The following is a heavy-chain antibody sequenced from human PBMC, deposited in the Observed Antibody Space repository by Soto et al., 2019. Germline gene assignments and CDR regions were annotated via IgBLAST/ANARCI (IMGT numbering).Heavy chain of an antibody. D-gene: IGHD3-16*01. CDR2: ISYSDGS. CDR1: GCSISSRGSMSGRSFY. V-gene: IGHV4-39*07. Sequence: SETLSLTCTVSGCSISSRGSMSGRSFYWGWMRQPPGKGLEWIASISYSDGSFYNSSLKSRLTISVDTSKNQFSLSLRSVTAADTAVYYCARVNSVIYDVDLYYLRGQGTFVTVSA. CDR3: ARVNSVIYDVDLYYL. J-gene: IGHJ4*01.